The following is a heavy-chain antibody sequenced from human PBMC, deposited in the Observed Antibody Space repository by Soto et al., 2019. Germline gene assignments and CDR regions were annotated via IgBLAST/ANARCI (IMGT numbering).Heavy chain of an antibody. CDR1: GFTFNTYG. V-gene: IGHV3-33*08. J-gene: IGHJ6*02. D-gene: IGHD2-15*01. CDR3: ARADCTGAYCYSWPFNYGVDV. CDR2: IWYDGSNK. Sequence: QVQLVESGGGVVQPGGSLRLSCTTSGFTFNTYGMHWVRQAPGKGLEWVAIIWYDGSNKYYADSVKGRFTISRDNSKNTLYLQMNRMRAEDKALYHCARADCTGAYCYSWPFNYGVDVWGQGATVTVSS.